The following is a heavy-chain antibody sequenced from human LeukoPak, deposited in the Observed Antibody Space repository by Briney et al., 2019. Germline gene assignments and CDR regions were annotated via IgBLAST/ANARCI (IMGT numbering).Heavy chain of an antibody. Sequence: PSETLSLTCTVSAGSISGYYWTWIRQPPGKGLEWIAHIHHSGSTNYNPSLKSRVTISVDTSKNQFSLKLSSVTAADTAVYFCARHLDYFSYFDYWGQGTLVTVSS. D-gene: IGHD3/OR15-3a*01. CDR2: IHHSGST. CDR1: AGSISGYY. CDR3: ARHLDYFSYFDY. V-gene: IGHV4-59*08. J-gene: IGHJ4*02.